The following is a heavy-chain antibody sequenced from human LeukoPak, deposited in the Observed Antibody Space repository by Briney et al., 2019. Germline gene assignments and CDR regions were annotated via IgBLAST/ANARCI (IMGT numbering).Heavy chain of an antibody. D-gene: IGHD6-19*01. CDR2: IRSKAYGGTT. V-gene: IGHV3-49*04. CDR3: TTGIAVAGTRILDY. CDR1: GFTFGDYA. Sequence: GGSLRLSCTASGFTFGDYAMSWVRQAPGKGLEWVGFIRSKAYGGTTEYAASVKGRFTISRDDSKSIAYLQMNSLKTEDTAVYYCTTGIAVAGTRILDYWGQGTLVTVSS. J-gene: IGHJ4*02.